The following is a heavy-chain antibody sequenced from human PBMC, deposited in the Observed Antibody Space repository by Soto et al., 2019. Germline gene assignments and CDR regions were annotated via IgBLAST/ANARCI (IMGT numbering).Heavy chain of an antibody. D-gene: IGHD3-10*01. CDR2: IYSGGST. Sequence: EVQLVESGGGLVQPGGSLRLSCAASGFTVSSNYMSWVRQAPGKGLEWVSVIYSGGSTYYADSVKGRFTISRHNSKNTLYLQMNSLRAEDTAVYYCARGGMVRGVLDYYYYYMDVWGKGTTVTVSS. J-gene: IGHJ6*03. V-gene: IGHV3-53*04. CDR3: ARGGMVRGVLDYYYYYMDV. CDR1: GFTVSSNY.